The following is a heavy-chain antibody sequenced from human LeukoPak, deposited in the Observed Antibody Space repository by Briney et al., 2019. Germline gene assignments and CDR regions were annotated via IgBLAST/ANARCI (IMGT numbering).Heavy chain of an antibody. CDR3: ARDLYSSSSGGTFDI. D-gene: IGHD6-13*01. CDR1: DDSISSYY. J-gene: IGHJ3*02. V-gene: IGHV4-4*07. Sequence: NASETLSLTCTVSDDSISSYYWSWIRQPAGKGLEWIGRIYTSGSTNYNPSLKSRVTMSVDTSKNQFSLKLSSVTAADTAVYYCARDLYSSSSGGTFDIWGQGTMVTVSS. CDR2: IYTSGST.